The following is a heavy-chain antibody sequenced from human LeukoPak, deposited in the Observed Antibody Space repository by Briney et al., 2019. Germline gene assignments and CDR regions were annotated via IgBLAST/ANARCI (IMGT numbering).Heavy chain of an antibody. J-gene: IGHJ5*02. D-gene: IGHD6-13*01. V-gene: IGHV7-4-1*02. CDR1: GYRFATYA. CDR2: INTNTGQP. Sequence: ASVKVSCKASGYRFATYAITWVRQAPGQGLEWMGWINTNTGQPAYAQGSTGRFVFSLDTSDTTAYLQITSLKTEDTAVYYCARWVAAADPWGQGTLVTVSS. CDR3: ARWVAAADP.